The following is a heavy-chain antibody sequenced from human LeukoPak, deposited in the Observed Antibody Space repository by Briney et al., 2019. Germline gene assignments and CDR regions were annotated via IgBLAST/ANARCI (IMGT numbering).Heavy chain of an antibody. CDR3: AKGSGYRYGYSYDY. J-gene: IGHJ4*02. Sequence: GGSLRLSCVASGFTFSSFGMHWVRQAPGKGLEWVAVIWHDGRNKYYGDSVKARFSISRDNSKNSLYLQMDSLTAEDTAVYYCAKGSGYRYGYSYDYWGQGTQVTVSS. CDR2: IWHDGRNK. V-gene: IGHV3-33*06. CDR1: GFTFSSFG. D-gene: IGHD5-18*01.